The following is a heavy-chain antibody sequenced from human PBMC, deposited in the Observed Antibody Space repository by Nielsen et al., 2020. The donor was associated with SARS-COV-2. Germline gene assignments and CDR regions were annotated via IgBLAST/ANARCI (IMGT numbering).Heavy chain of an antibody. D-gene: IGHD3-3*01. CDR3: ARVLHRGSGYYNYYYYMDV. Sequence: LSLTCAASGFTVSSNYMSWVRQAPGKGLEWVSVIYSGGSTYYADSVKGRFTISRDNSKNTLYLQMNSLRAEDTAVYYCARVLHRGSGYYNYYYYMDVWGKGTTVTVS. V-gene: IGHV3-53*01. J-gene: IGHJ6*03. CDR1: GFTVSSNY. CDR2: IYSGGST.